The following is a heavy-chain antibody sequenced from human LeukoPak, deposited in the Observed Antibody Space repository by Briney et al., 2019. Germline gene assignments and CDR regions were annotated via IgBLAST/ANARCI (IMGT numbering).Heavy chain of an antibody. J-gene: IGHJ4*02. Sequence: GGSLRLSCAASGFTFSSYAMSWVRQAPGKGLEWVSAISGSGGSTYYADSVKGRFTISRDNSKNTLYLQMNSLRAEDTAVYYCAKDGWGYYGSGRSCYFDYWGQGTLVTVSS. CDR3: AKDGWGYYGSGRSCYFDY. CDR1: GFTFSSYA. V-gene: IGHV3-23*01. CDR2: ISGSGGST. D-gene: IGHD3-10*01.